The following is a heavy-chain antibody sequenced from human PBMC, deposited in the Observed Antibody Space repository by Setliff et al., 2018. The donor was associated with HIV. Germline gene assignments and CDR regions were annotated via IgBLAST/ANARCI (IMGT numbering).Heavy chain of an antibody. CDR1: GYTFTSDY. CDR3: ATLWLMYYDY. Sequence: ASVKVSCKASGYTFTSDYIHWVRQAPGQGLEWMGIINPAGNPTIYAEKFYGRLTITADTSTDTVFLELSGLRSDDTAVYYCATLWLMYYDYWGQGTLVTVSS. D-gene: IGHD3-10*01. CDR2: INPAGNPT. V-gene: IGHV1-46*01. J-gene: IGHJ4*02.